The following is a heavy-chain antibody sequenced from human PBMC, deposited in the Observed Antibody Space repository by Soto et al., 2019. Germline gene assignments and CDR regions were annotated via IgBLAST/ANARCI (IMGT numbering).Heavy chain of an antibody. CDR1: GFTFSSYA. Sequence: EVQLLESGGGLVQPGGPLRLSCAASGFTFSSYAMSWVRQAPGKGLEWDSAISGSGGNTYYADSVKGRFSISRDNSKNTLYLQMNSLRAEDTAVYYCATFRFCTSTSCFAEEGGYWGQGTLVTVSS. CDR2: ISGSGGNT. V-gene: IGHV3-23*01. D-gene: IGHD2-2*01. CDR3: ATFRFCTSTSCFAEEGGY. J-gene: IGHJ4*02.